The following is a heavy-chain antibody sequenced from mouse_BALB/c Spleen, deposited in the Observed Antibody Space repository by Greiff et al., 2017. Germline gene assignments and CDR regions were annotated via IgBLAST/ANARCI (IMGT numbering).Heavy chain of an antibody. CDR2: ISSGGST. Sequence: DVMLVESGGGLVKPGGSLKLSCAASGFTFSSYAMSWVRQTPEKRLEWVASISSGGSTYYPDSVKGRFTISRDNARNILYLQMSSLRSEDTAMYYCARGYYGYDGFAYWGQGTLVTVSA. CDR3: ARGYYGYDGFAY. J-gene: IGHJ3*01. CDR1: GFTFSSYA. V-gene: IGHV5-6-5*01. D-gene: IGHD2-2*01.